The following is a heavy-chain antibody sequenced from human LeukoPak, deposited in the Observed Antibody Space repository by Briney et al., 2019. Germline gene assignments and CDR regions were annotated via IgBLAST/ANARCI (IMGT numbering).Heavy chain of an antibody. Sequence: GGSLRLSCAASGFTFSSYSMNWVRQAPGKGLEWVSSISSSSGYIYYADSVKGRFTISRDNAKNSLYLQMNSLRAEDTAVYYCARGLWFGETTTYYFDYWGQGTLVTVSS. V-gene: IGHV3-21*01. CDR1: GFTFSSYS. CDR3: ARGLWFGETTTYYFDY. CDR2: ISSSSGYI. J-gene: IGHJ4*02. D-gene: IGHD3-10*01.